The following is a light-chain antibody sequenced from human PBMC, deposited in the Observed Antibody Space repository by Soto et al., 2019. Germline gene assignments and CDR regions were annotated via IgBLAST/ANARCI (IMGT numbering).Light chain of an antibody. V-gene: IGKV3-11*01. Sequence: EIVMTQSPATLSVSPGGRATVACRSSQSVSSNLAWYQQKPGQAPRLLIYDASNRATGIPARFSGSGSGTDFTLTISSLEPEDFAVYYCQQRSNWPPLTFGGGTKVDI. CDR1: QSVSSN. CDR3: QQRSNWPPLT. CDR2: DAS. J-gene: IGKJ4*01.